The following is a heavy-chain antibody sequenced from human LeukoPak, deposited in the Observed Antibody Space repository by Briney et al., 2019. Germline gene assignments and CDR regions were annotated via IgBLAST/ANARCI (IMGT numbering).Heavy chain of an antibody. CDR3: ARGPVLSDWFDP. Sequence: SETLSLTCTVSDGSIISYHWSWIRQPAGKGLEWIGRVYSSGNTNYNPSLKSRVTMSVDASKSQFSLRLSSVTAADTAVYYCARGPVLSDWFDPWGQGTLVIVSS. J-gene: IGHJ5*02. CDR1: DGSIISYH. CDR2: VYSSGNT. D-gene: IGHD2/OR15-2a*01. V-gene: IGHV4-4*07.